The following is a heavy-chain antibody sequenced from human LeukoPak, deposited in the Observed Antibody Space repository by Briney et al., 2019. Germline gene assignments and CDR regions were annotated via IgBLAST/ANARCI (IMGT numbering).Heavy chain of an antibody. CDR1: GGSISSSNW. D-gene: IGHD3-16*01. Sequence: PSGTLSLTCAVSGGSISSSNWWSWVRQPPGKGLEWIGEIYHSGSTNYNPSLKSRVTISVDKSKNQFSLKLSSVTAADTAVYYCARFYTAGPTRLNSIEYYYYYMDVWGKGTTVTVSS. CDR2: IYHSGST. V-gene: IGHV4-4*02. J-gene: IGHJ6*03. CDR3: ARFYTAGPTRLNSIEYYYYYMDV.